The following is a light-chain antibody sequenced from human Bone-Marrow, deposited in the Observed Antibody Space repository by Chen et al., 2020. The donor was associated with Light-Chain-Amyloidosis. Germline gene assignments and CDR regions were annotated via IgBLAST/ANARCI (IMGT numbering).Light chain of an antibody. CDR1: NIGSTS. Sequence: SYVLTQPSSVSVAPGQTATIACGGNNIGSTSVHWSQQTPGQAPLLVVDDDSDRPSGIPARLAGSNSGNTATRTISRVEAGDEADYSCQVWDRSSDRPVFGGGTKLTVL. V-gene: IGLV3-21*02. CDR2: DDS. J-gene: IGLJ3*02. CDR3: QVWDRSSDRPV.